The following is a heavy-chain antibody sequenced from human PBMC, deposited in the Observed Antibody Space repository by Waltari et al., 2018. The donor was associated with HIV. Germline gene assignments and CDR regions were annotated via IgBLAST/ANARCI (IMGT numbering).Heavy chain of an antibody. CDR1: GGSFSGSY. J-gene: IGHJ6*02. V-gene: IGHV4-34*01. D-gene: IGHD2-15*01. Sequence: QVQLQQWGAGLLKPSETLSLTCAVYGGSFSGSYWSWIRQPPGKGLAWMWEINHSGSTNYNPSLKSRVTISVDTSKNQFSLKLSSVTAADTAVYYCARGGVGGDIVVVVAATLRGCGMDVWGQGTTVTVSS. CDR3: ARGGVGGDIVVVVAATLRGCGMDV. CDR2: INHSGST.